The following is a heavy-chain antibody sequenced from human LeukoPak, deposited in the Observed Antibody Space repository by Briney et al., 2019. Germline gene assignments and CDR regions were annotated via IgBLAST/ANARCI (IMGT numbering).Heavy chain of an antibody. Sequence: PSETLSLTCTVSGGSISSYYWSWIRQPPGKGLEWIGEINHSGSTNYNPSLKSRVTISVDTSKNQFSLKLSSVTAAETAVYYCARGKALRFLEWFPMDVWGQGTTVTVSS. CDR3: ARGKALRFLEWFPMDV. D-gene: IGHD3-3*01. CDR2: INHSGST. CDR1: GGSISSYY. J-gene: IGHJ6*02. V-gene: IGHV4-34*01.